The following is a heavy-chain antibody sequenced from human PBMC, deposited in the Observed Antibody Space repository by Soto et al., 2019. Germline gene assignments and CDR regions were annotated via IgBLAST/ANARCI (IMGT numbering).Heavy chain of an antibody. CDR3: ARVNRGAFDH. V-gene: IGHV4-59*01. CDR1: GGSIHDYY. CDR2: IFYTGST. Sequence: QVQLQESGPGLVKPSQTLSLTCTVSGGSIHDYYWFWIRQPPGKGLEWMGSIFYTGSTDYNPSLKSRVTLSLATSKNQFSLNLSSVTAADTAVYYCARVNRGAFDHWGQGALVTVSS. J-gene: IGHJ4*02.